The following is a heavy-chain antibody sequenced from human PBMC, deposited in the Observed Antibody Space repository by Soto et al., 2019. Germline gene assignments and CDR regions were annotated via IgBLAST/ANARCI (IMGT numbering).Heavy chain of an antibody. CDR2: IKYDGSEI. Sequence: GGSLRLSCEGSGFTFSGYWMGWVRQAPGTGLEWVANIKYDGSEISYVDSVEGRFTISRDNAKNSLYLQMSSLRAEDTAVYYCAAWPRSSWFDHWGQGNLVTVSS. J-gene: IGHJ5*02. V-gene: IGHV3-7*05. CDR3: AAWPRSSWFDH. CDR1: GFTFSGYW. D-gene: IGHD6-13*01.